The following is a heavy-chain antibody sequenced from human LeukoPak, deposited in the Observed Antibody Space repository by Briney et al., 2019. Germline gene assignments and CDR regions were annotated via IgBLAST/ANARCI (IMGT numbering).Heavy chain of an antibody. J-gene: IGHJ4*02. D-gene: IGHD3-3*01. CDR2: INPNSGGT. V-gene: IGHV1-2*02. CDR1: GYTFTGYY. CDR3: ARDPPPYYDFWSGSLDY. Sequence: ASVKVSCKASGYTFTGYYMHWVRQAPGQGLEWMGWINPNSGGTNYAQKFQGRVTMTRDTSISTAYMELSRLRSDDTAVYYCARDPPPYYDFWSGSLDYWDQGTLVTVSS.